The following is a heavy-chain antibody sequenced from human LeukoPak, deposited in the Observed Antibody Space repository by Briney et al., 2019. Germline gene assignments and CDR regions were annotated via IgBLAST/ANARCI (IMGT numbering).Heavy chain of an antibody. V-gene: IGHV3-7*01. Sequence: GGSLRLSCAASGFIFTNYFMNWVCQAPGKGLEWVAHIDPDGRDTYYVDSVKGRFTISRDNAQNSMYLQMNSLRVEDTAVYYCTSWGDTTAEYFQRWGQGTLVTVSS. D-gene: IGHD2-21*02. CDR3: TSWGDTTAEYFQR. CDR1: GFIFTNYF. J-gene: IGHJ1*01. CDR2: IDPDGRDT.